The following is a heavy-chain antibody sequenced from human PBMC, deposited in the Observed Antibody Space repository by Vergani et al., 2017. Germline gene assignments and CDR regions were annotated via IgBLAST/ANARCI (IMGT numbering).Heavy chain of an antibody. CDR1: GGSISSYY. CDR2: IYYSGST. Sequence: QVQLQESGPGLVKPSETLSLTCTVSGGSISSYYWSWIRQPPGKGLEWIGYIYYSGSTNYNPSLRSRVTISLDTSKNQFSPKLSSVTAADTAVYYCARLADYYYYYMDVWGKGTTVTVSS. J-gene: IGHJ6*03. V-gene: IGHV4-59*01. CDR3: ARLADYYYYYMDV.